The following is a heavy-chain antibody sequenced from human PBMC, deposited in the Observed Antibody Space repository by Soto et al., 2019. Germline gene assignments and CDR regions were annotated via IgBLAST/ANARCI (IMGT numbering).Heavy chain of an antibody. J-gene: IGHJ3*02. V-gene: IGHV4-59*01. Sequence: SATLSLTCTVSGGSISSYYWSWIRQPPGKGLEWIGYIYYSGSTNYNPSLKSRVTISVDTSKNQFSLKLSSVTAADTAVYYCARDGITIFGVVPHMAFDIWGQGTMVTVSS. D-gene: IGHD3-3*01. CDR3: ARDGITIFGVVPHMAFDI. CDR1: GGSISSYY. CDR2: IYYSGST.